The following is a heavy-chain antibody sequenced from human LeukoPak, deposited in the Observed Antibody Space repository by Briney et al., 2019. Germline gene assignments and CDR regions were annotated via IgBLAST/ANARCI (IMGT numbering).Heavy chain of an antibody. CDR3: ARAKYSSSLNDY. D-gene: IGHD6-13*01. CDR2: IYYSGST. Sequence: PSETLSLICTVSGGSISSYYWSWIRQPPGKGLEWIGSIYYSGSTSYSPSLKSRVTISVDTSKNQFSLKLSSVTAADTVVYYCARAKYSSSLNDYWGQGTLVTVSS. CDR1: GGSISSYY. V-gene: IGHV4-59*01. J-gene: IGHJ4*02.